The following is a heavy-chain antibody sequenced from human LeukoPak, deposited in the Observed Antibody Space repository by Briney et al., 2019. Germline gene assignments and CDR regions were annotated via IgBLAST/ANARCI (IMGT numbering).Heavy chain of an antibody. CDR3: ARDLSSTSGSHYYYMDV. D-gene: IGHD2-2*01. CDR1: GYTFTGYY. J-gene: IGHJ6*03. Sequence: ASVTVSCKASGYTFTGYYMHWVRQAPGQGLEWMGWINPNSGGTNYAQKFQGRVTMTRDTSISTAYMELSRLRSDDTAVYYCARDLSSTSGSHYYYMDVWGKGTTVTISS. CDR2: INPNSGGT. V-gene: IGHV1-2*02.